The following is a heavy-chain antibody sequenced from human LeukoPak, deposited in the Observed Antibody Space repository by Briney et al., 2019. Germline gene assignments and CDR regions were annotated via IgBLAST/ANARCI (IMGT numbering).Heavy chain of an antibody. J-gene: IGHJ3*02. CDR2: IYHSGST. CDR1: GYSISSGYY. D-gene: IGHD3-22*01. CDR3: ARRLVVSHDFDI. Sequence: SETLSLTCTVSGYSISSGYYWGWIRQPPGKGLEWIGSIYHSGSTYYNPSLSSRVTISVDTSKNQFSLKLSSVPAADTAVYYCARRLVVSHDFDIWGQGTMVTVSS. V-gene: IGHV4-38-2*02.